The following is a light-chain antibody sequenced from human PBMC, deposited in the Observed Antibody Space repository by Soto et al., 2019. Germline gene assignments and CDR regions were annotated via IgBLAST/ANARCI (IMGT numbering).Light chain of an antibody. CDR1: QSLLHNNGHKY. CDR2: LGS. Sequence: DIVMTQFPLSLPVTPGEPASISCRSSQSLLHNNGHKYLDWYLQKPGQSPQLLIYLGSNRASGVPDRFSGSGSGTDFTLKISRVEAEDVGVYYCMQALQSPTTFGQGTKLEIK. J-gene: IGKJ2*01. V-gene: IGKV2-28*01. CDR3: MQALQSPTT.